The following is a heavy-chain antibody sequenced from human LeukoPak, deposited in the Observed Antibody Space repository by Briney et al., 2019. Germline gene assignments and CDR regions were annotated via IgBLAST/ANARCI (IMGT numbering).Heavy chain of an antibody. V-gene: IGHV4-59*08. CDR2: TYYGGTT. CDR1: GASVTGTY. D-gene: IGHD5-24*01. CDR3: ARLGLYDGYTHDS. J-gene: IGHJ4*02. Sequence: PSETLSLTCSVSGASVTGTYWSWVRQTPGKGLEWIAYTYYGGTTEYNPSLKSRATISVDTSKNHFSLDLRSVTAADTAVYFCARLGLYDGYTHDSWGQGTLVTVSS.